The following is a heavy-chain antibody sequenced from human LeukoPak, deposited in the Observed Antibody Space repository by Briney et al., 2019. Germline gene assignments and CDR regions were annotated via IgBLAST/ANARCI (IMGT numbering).Heavy chain of an antibody. CDR1: GGSISDNY. D-gene: IGHD3-10*01. Sequence: PSETLSLTCTVSGGSISDNYWSWIRQPPGKGLEWIGYAYYSGHTNYNSSLKSRVTMSLDTSKSQFSLRLSSVTAADTAVYYCARQVYGSGSYYFDYWGQGTLVTVSS. V-gene: IGHV4-59*08. J-gene: IGHJ4*02. CDR2: AYYSGHT. CDR3: ARQVYGSGSYYFDY.